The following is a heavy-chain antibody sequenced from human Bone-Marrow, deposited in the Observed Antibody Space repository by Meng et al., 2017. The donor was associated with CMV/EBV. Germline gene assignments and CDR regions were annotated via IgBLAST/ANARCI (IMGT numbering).Heavy chain of an antibody. CDR3: ARAFVAAAGTRLADY. J-gene: IGHJ4*02. D-gene: IGHD6-13*01. CDR2: IQYDGSNK. Sequence: GESLKISCAASRFTFSSYGMHWVRQAPGKGLEWVAFIQYDGSNKYYADSVKGRFTISRDNSKNTLYLQMNSLRAEDTAVYYCARAFVAAAGTRLADYWGQGTLVTVSS. CDR1: RFTFSSYG. V-gene: IGHV3-30*02.